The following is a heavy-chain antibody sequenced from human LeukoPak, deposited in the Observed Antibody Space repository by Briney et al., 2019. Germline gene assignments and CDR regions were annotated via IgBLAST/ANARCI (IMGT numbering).Heavy chain of an antibody. CDR1: GFTFSTYS. V-gene: IGHV3-48*02. Sequence: GGSLRLSCAASGFTFSTYSMNWVRQAPGKGLEWVSYITSSSSTRYYADSVRGRFTISRDNAKNSLYLQMNSLRDEDTAVYYCARVDWMIGAFDIWGQGAMVTVSS. J-gene: IGHJ3*02. CDR2: ITSSSSTR. CDR3: ARVDWMIGAFDI. D-gene: IGHD3-22*01.